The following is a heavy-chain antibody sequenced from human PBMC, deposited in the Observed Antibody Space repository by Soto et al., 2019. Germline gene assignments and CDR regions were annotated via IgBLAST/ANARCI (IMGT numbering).Heavy chain of an antibody. V-gene: IGHV3-73*02. CDR2: IRSKANNYAT. CDR3: TRHAVQYCGGDCYLCPYFDI. CDR1: GFTFSGSA. Sequence: EVQLVESGGGLVQPGGSLKLSCAASGFTFSGSAVHWVRQASGKGLEWVGRIRSKANNYATVYAESVKGRFTISRDDAKNTAYLQMNSLITEDTAVYYCTRHAVQYCGGDCYLCPYFDIWGRGTMVTVSS. D-gene: IGHD2-21*02. J-gene: IGHJ2*01.